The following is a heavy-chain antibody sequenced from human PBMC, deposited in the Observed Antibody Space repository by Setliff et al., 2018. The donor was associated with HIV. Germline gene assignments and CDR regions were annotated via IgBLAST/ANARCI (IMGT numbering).Heavy chain of an antibody. CDR3: ARDWGEYYGSSGFSY. J-gene: IGHJ4*02. CDR1: GYSFTNYW. D-gene: IGHD3-22*01. Sequence: GESLKISCKGSGYSFTNYWIGWVRQMPGKGLEWMAIIYPGDSDTRYSPSFQGQVTISADRSINTAYLQMNSLRAEDTAVYYCARDWGEYYGSSGFSYWGQGTLVTVSS. CDR2: IYPGDSDT. V-gene: IGHV5-51*01.